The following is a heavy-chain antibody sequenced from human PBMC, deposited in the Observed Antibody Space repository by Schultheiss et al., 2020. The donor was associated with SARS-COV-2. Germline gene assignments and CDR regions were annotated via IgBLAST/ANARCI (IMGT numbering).Heavy chain of an antibody. V-gene: IGHV4-59*08. CDR2: IYYSGST. J-gene: IGHJ5*02. CDR3: ARHVVQGYDFWSGYFDPEQNWFDP. D-gene: IGHD3-3*01. Sequence: GSLRLSCAASGFTFDTYAMHWVRQAPGKGLEWIGYIYYSGSTYYNPSLKSRVTISVDTSKNQFSLKLSSVTAADTAVYYCARHVVQGYDFWSGYFDPEQNWFDPWGQGTLVTVSS. CDR1: GFTFDTYA.